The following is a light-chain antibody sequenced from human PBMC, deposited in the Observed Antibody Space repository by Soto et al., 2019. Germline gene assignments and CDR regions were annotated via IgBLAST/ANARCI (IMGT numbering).Light chain of an antibody. V-gene: IGLV2-14*03. CDR2: DVT. CDR3: SSFTSSYFLV. Sequence: QSALTQPASVSGSPGQSITISCTGTGSDVGGYDYVSWYQQHPGRAPKRIIYDVTNRPSGVSNRFSGSKSGNTASLTISGLQAEDEADYYCSSFTSSYFLVFGGGTKVTVL. CDR1: GSDVGGYDY. J-gene: IGLJ2*01.